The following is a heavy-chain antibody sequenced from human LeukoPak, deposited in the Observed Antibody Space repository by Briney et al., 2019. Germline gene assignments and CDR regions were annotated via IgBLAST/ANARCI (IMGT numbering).Heavy chain of an antibody. CDR1: GGSISSSSYY. CDR3: ARGYSSSWYRRGASFDY. V-gene: IGHV4-39*07. Sequence: SETLSLTCTGSGGSISSSSYYWGWIRQPPGKGLEWIGSIYYSGSTYYNPSLKSRVTISVDTSKNQFSLKLSSVTAADTAVYYCARGYSSSWYRRGASFDYWGQGTLVTVSS. J-gene: IGHJ4*02. CDR2: IYYSGST. D-gene: IGHD6-13*01.